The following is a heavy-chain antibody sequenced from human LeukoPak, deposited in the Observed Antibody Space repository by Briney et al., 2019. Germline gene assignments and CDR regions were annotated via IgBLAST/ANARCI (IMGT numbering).Heavy chain of an antibody. V-gene: IGHV3-23*01. Sequence: GGSLRLSCAASGFTFSTYAMSWVRQAPGKGLEWVSGISGSGDSTYYADSVKGRFTVSRDNAKNSLYLQLNSLRAEDTAVYYCARVVGPTMSVSRFDPWGQGTLVTVSS. CDR2: ISGSGDST. CDR1: GFTFSTYA. D-gene: IGHD1-26*01. J-gene: IGHJ5*02. CDR3: ARVVGPTMSVSRFDP.